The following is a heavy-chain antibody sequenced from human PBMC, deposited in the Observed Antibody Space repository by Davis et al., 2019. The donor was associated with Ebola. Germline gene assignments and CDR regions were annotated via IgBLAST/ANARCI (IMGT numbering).Heavy chain of an antibody. V-gene: IGHV1-46*01. CDR3: ARDNPYSSGWSNPPGDY. D-gene: IGHD6-19*01. J-gene: IGHJ4*02. CDR2: INPSGGST. Sequence: ASVKVSCKASGYTLTRYYMHWVRQAPGQGLEWMGIINPSGGSTTYAQKFQGRVTMTRDTSTSTVYMDLSSLRAEDTAVYYWARDNPYSSGWSNPPGDYWGQGTLVTVSS. CDR1: GYTLTRYY.